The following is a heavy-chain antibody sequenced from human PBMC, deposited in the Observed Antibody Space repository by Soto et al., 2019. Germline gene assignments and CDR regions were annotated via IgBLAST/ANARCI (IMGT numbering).Heavy chain of an antibody. J-gene: IGHJ2*01. CDR3: ARFNTAMVRNWYFAF. D-gene: IGHD5-18*01. V-gene: IGHV1-69*12. Sequence: QVQLVQSGAEVKKPGSSVKVSCKASGGTFSSYAISWVRQAPGQGLEWMGGIIPIFGTANYAQKFQGRVTFIVDESTSPAYMERSSLSSEGTAVYYCARFNTAMVRNWYFAFWGRGALVTFSS. CDR1: GGTFSSYA. CDR2: IIPIFGTA.